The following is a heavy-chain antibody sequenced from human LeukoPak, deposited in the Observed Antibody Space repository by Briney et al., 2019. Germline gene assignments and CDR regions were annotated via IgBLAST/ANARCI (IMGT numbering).Heavy chain of an antibody. J-gene: IGHJ6*02. D-gene: IGHD7-27*01. CDR1: GGTFGSYV. Sequence: ASVKVSCKASGGTFGSYVISWVRQAPGQGLEWMGDFIPIFETTNNAQRFQGRVTTTADESTSTAYLELSSLRSEDTAVYYCARDHWGIVENGYDYFYYDMDVWGQGTTVTVSS. V-gene: IGHV1-69*13. CDR3: ARDHWGIVENGYDYFYYDMDV. CDR2: FIPIFETT.